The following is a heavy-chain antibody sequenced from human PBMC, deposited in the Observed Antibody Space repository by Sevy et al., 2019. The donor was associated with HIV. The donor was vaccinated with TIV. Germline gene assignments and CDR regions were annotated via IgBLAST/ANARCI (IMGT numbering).Heavy chain of an antibody. Sequence: GGSLRLSCAASGFTFSSYWMSWVRQAPGKGLEWVANIKQDGSEKYYVDSVKGRFTISRDNAKNSLYVQMNSLRAEDTAVYYCARLSRVGYCSSTSCAIYRPRDYYYGMDVWGQGTTVTVSS. CDR3: ARLSRVGYCSSTSCAIYRPRDYYYGMDV. CDR1: GFTFSSYW. CDR2: IKQDGSEK. D-gene: IGHD2-2*01. V-gene: IGHV3-7*01. J-gene: IGHJ6*02.